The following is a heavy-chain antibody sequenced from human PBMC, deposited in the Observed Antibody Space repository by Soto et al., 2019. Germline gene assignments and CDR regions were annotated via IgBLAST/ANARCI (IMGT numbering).Heavy chain of an antibody. CDR1: GFTFSGSA. CDR2: IRSKGNSYAT. V-gene: IGHV3-73*01. Sequence: PGGSLRLSCTTSGFTFSGSAIHWVRQASGKGLEWVGRIRSKGNSYATAYAASVSGRFTISRDDSKNTAYLQMNSLKTEDTAVYYCTRFYDWALDYWGRGTQVTVSS. CDR3: TRFYDWALDY. J-gene: IGHJ4*02. D-gene: IGHD3-9*01.